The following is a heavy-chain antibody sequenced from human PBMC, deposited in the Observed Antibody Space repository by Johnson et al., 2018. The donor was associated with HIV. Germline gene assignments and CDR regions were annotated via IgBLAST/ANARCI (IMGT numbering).Heavy chain of an antibody. J-gene: IGHJ3*02. CDR3: AKDERQLGGWSHAFDM. V-gene: IGHV3-66*01. CDR1: GFSVSSNY. D-gene: IGHD7-27*01. Sequence: VQLVESGGGVVQPGRSLRLSCAASGFSVSSNYMSWVRQAPGKGLEWVSVISSGGDTYYADSVRGRFTISRDNSKNTLYLQMRSLRGEDTAVYYCAKDERQLGGWSHAFDMWGQGTKVTVSS. CDR2: ISSGGDT.